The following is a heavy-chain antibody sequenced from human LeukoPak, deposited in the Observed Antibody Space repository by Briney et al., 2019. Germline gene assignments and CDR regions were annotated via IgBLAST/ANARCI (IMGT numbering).Heavy chain of an antibody. Sequence: ASVKVSCKASGYTFTSYDFNWVRQATGQGLEWMGWISAYNGNTNYAQKLQGRVTMTTDTSTSTAYMELRSLRSDDTAVYYCARVGRIWKPFDYWGQGTLVTVSS. CDR3: ARVGRIWKPFDY. D-gene: IGHD2/OR15-2a*01. CDR1: GYTFTSYD. J-gene: IGHJ4*02. V-gene: IGHV1-18*01. CDR2: ISAYNGNT.